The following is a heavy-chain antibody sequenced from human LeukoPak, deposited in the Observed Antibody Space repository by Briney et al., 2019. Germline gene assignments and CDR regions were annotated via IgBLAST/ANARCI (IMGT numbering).Heavy chain of an antibody. Sequence: PSETLSLTCVVSGGSFSGYYWSWIRQPPGKGLEWVGEINHSGSTNYNPSLKSRVAISVYMSKKQFSLKLSSVTAADPAVYYCARFPLYSSSWYNSFDPWGQGTLVTVSS. V-gene: IGHV4-34*01. CDR1: GGSFSGYY. CDR3: ARFPLYSSSWYNSFDP. CDR2: INHSGST. D-gene: IGHD6-13*01. J-gene: IGHJ5*02.